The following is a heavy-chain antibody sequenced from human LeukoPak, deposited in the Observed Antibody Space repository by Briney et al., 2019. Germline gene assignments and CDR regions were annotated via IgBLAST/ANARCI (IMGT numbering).Heavy chain of an antibody. V-gene: IGHV4-39*07. CDR1: GGSISSSSYY. Sequence: SETLSLTCTVSGGSISSSSYYWGWIRQPPGKGLEWIGSIYYSGSTYYNPSLKSRVTISVDTSKNHFSLKLSSVTAADTAVYYCARVYSSSSGRNIDYWGQGTLVTVSS. CDR3: ARVYSSSSGRNIDY. D-gene: IGHD6-6*01. J-gene: IGHJ4*02. CDR2: IYYSGST.